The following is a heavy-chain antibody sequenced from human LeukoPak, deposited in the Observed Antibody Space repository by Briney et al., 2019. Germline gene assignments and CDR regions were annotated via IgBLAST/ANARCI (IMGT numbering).Heavy chain of an antibody. CDR3: AKGSSSSRPYYFDF. CDR2: ITDSGGST. V-gene: IGHV3-23*01. J-gene: IGHJ4*02. CDR1: GFSFSSYA. Sequence: GGSLRLSCAASGFSFSSYAMSWVRQAPGKGLEWVSAITDSGGSTYHADSVKGRFTISRDNSKNTLFLQTNSLRVEDTAIYYCAKGSSSSRPYYFDFWGQGTLVTVSS. D-gene: IGHD6-6*01.